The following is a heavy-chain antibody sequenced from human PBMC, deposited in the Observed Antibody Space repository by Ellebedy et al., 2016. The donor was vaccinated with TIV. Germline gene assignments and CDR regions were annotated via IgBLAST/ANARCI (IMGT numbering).Heavy chain of an antibody. D-gene: IGHD5-12*01. J-gene: IGHJ4*02. Sequence: PGGSLRLSCAASGFIFSSYAMSWVRQAPGKGLEWVSAIRGSGSSTYYADSVKGRFTISRDNAKNSLYLQMNSLRAEDTAVYYCARDYGGYSGYDPDYWGQGTLVTVSS. CDR2: IRGSGSST. CDR3: ARDYGGYSGYDPDY. CDR1: GFIFSSYA. V-gene: IGHV3-23*01.